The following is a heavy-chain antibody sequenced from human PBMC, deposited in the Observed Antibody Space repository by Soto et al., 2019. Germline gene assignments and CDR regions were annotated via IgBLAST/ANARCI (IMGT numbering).Heavy chain of an antibody. D-gene: IGHD6-13*01. Sequence: GGSLRLSGAASGFTFISYSINWVRQAPGKGLEWVSSISSSSSYIYYADSVKGRFTISRDNAKNSLYLQMNSLRAEDTAVYYCARGTTYSSTYTGWFDPWGQGTLVTVSS. V-gene: IGHV3-21*01. CDR1: GFTFISYS. CDR3: ARGTTYSSTYTGWFDP. J-gene: IGHJ5*02. CDR2: ISSSSSYI.